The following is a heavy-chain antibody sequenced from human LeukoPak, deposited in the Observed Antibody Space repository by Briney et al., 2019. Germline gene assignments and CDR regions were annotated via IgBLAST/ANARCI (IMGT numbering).Heavy chain of an antibody. J-gene: IGHJ4*02. CDR3: ARDSDLGGPSPAGY. Sequence: ASVKVSCKASGYTFTGYYMHWVRQAPGQGLEWMGWINPNSGGTNYARKFQGRVTMTRDTSISTAYMELSRLRSDDTAVYYCARDSDLGGPSPAGYWGQGTLVTVSS. CDR1: GYTFTGYY. CDR2: INPNSGGT. V-gene: IGHV1-2*02. D-gene: IGHD3-16*01.